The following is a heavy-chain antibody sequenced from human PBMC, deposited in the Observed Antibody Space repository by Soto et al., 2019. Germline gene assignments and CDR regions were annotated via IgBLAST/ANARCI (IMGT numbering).Heavy chain of an antibody. J-gene: IGHJ5*02. CDR2: INHSGST. CDR3: ARGLSYDFWSGYNNWFDH. V-gene: IGHV4-34*01. D-gene: IGHD3-3*01. Sequence: SETLSLTCAVYGGSFSRYYWSWIRQPPGKGLEWIGEINHSGSTNYNPSLKSRVTISVDTSKNQFSLKLSSVTAADTAVDYCARGLSYDFWSGYNNWFDHWGQETLVTVSS. CDR1: GGSFSRYY.